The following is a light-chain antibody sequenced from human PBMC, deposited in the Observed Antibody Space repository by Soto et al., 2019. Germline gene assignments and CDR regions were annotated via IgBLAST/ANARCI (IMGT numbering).Light chain of an antibody. Sequence: EIVMTQSPATLSVSPGERATLSCRASQSVSSNLAWYQQKPGQAPRLLIYDASKRASGFPARFSGSGSGTDFTLTISSLEPEDFAVYYCQERTGWPPCTFGQGTKVDIK. V-gene: IGKV3-11*01. CDR3: QERTGWPPCT. J-gene: IGKJ1*01. CDR2: DAS. CDR1: QSVSSN.